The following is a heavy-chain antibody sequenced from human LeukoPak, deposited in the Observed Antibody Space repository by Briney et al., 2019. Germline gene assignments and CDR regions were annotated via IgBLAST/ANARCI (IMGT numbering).Heavy chain of an antibody. Sequence: GASVKVSCKASGYTFTSYGISWVRQAPGQGLEWMGWISGYNGNTQYTERLQGRVTMTTDTSTSTAYLELMSLRSDDTAVYYCARGSRQYTYGRELDYWGQGTLVTVSS. CDR3: ARGSRQYTYGRELDY. D-gene: IGHD3-16*01. CDR2: ISGYNGNT. J-gene: IGHJ4*02. CDR1: GYTFTSYG. V-gene: IGHV1-18*01.